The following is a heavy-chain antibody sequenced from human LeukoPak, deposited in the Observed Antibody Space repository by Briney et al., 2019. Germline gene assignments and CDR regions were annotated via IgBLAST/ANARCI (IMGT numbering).Heavy chain of an antibody. CDR3: ARSGAAGTYYYGMDV. J-gene: IGHJ6*02. CDR1: GFTFSSYD. Sequence: GGSLRLSCAASGFTFSSYDMHWVRQATGKGLEWVSAIGTAGDTYYPGSVKGRFTISRENAKNSLYLQMNSQRAGDTAVYYCARSGAAGTYYYGMDVWGQGTTVTVSS. CDR2: IGTAGDT. D-gene: IGHD6-13*01. V-gene: IGHV3-13*04.